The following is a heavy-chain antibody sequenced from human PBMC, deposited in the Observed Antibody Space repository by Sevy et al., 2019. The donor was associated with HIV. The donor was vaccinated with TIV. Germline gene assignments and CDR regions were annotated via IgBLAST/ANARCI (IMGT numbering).Heavy chain of an antibody. D-gene: IGHD1-26*01. V-gene: IGHV1-46*01. Sequence: ASVKVSCKASGYTFITYYVHWVRQAPGQGLEWMGLIDPSGSTRYAQKFQGRVSMTGDTSTTTVYMERSSLTSEDTAVYYCARDRDLSGSYLEYYYYAMDVWGQGTTVTVSS. CDR3: ARDRDLSGSYLEYYYYAMDV. CDR1: GYTFITYY. CDR2: IDPSGST. J-gene: IGHJ6*02.